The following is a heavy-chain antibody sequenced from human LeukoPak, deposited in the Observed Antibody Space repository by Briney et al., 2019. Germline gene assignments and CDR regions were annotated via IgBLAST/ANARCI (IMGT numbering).Heavy chain of an antibody. CDR2: ISGSGGST. D-gene: IGHD5-18*01. Sequence: GGSLRLSCAASGFTFSSYAMSWVRQAPGKGLEWVSAISGSGGSTYFADSVKGRFTISRDNSKNTLYLQMNSLRVEDTAIYYCARRGYNYGPDFNYWGQGTLVTVSS. J-gene: IGHJ4*02. CDR1: GFTFSSYA. CDR3: ARRGYNYGPDFNY. V-gene: IGHV3-23*01.